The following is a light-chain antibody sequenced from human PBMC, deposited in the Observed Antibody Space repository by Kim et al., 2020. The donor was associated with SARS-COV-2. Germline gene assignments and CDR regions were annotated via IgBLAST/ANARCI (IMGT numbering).Light chain of an antibody. V-gene: IGKV3-15*01. J-gene: IGKJ5*01. CDR3: QQYRYWPIT. CDR1: QSVDSN. Sequence: EIMMTQSPATLSVSPGGGATLSCRASQSVDSNVAWYQQKTGQAPRLLMYRASTRATGVPARFSGSVSGTDFSLTISSLQSEDLALYYCQQYRYWPITFGQGTRLEIK. CDR2: RAS.